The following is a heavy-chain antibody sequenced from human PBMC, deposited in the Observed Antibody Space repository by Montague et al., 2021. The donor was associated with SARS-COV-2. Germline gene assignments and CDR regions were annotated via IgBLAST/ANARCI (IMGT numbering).Heavy chain of an antibody. CDR1: GASISNYY. CDR2: LYTSGST. Sequence: SETLSLTCTVSGASISNYYWTWIRQPAGKGLEWIGRLYTSGSTTXNPSPKSRVTMSVDTSKNQFSLNVTSVTAADTAIYYCARESGYSSGWRYYYVMDVWGPGTPVTGS. V-gene: IGHV4-4*07. J-gene: IGHJ6*02. D-gene: IGHD6-19*01. CDR3: ARESGYSSGWRYYYVMDV.